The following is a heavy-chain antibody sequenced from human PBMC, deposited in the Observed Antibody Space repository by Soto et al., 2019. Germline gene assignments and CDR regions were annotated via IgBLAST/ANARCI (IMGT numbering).Heavy chain of an antibody. Sequence: SETLSLTCTVSGGSISSGGYYWSWIRQHPGKGLEWIGYIYYSGSTYYNPSLKSRVTISVDTSKNQFSLKLSSVTAADTAVYYCAGRKSGYDPHWFDPWGQGTLVTVSS. CDR3: AGRKSGYDPHWFDP. D-gene: IGHD5-12*01. CDR1: GGSISSGGYY. V-gene: IGHV4-31*03. CDR2: IYYSGST. J-gene: IGHJ5*02.